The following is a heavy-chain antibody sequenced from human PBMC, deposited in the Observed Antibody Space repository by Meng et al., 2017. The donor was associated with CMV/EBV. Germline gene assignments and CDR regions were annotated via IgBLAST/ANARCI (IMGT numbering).Heavy chain of an antibody. V-gene: IGHV4-34*01. CDR1: GGSCSGYY. J-gene: IGHJ5*02. CDR2: INHSGST. CDR3: ARGGNWFDP. Sequence: QGQLQQWGAGLLKPSETLSLTCAVYGGSCSGYYWSWIRQPPGKGLEWIGEINHSGSTNYNPSLKSRVTISVDTSKNQFSLKLSSVTAADTAVYYCARGGNWFDPWGQGTLVTVSS.